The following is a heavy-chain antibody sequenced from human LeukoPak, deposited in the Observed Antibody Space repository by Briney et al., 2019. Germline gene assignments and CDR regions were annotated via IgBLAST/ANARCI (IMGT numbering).Heavy chain of an antibody. V-gene: IGHV4-4*07. J-gene: IGHJ6*03. Sequence: PSETLSLTCTVSGGSIINYYWVWIRQPAGTGLEWVGRIYVTGSTIYNPSLQSRLSMSVDTSKNQFSLRLTSVTAADTAVYYCARLKYYDSTGYSPGYYMDVWGKGITVTVSS. D-gene: IGHD3-22*01. CDR1: GGSIINYY. CDR2: IYVTGST. CDR3: ARLKYYDSTGYSPGYYMDV.